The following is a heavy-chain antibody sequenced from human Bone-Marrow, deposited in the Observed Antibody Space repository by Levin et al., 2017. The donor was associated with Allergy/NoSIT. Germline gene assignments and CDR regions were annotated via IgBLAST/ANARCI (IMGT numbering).Heavy chain of an antibody. J-gene: IGHJ3*02. CDR3: ARSGARAPLFPEDSSGYYESDAFDI. CDR1: GGSISSYY. D-gene: IGHD3-22*01. V-gene: IGHV4-59*08. CDR2: IYYSGST. Sequence: SETLSLTCTVSGGSISSYYWSWIRQPPGKGLEWIGYIYYSGSTNYNPSLKSRVTISVDTSKNQFSLKLSSVTAADTAVYYCARSGARAPLFPEDSSGYYESDAFDIWGQGTMVTVSS.